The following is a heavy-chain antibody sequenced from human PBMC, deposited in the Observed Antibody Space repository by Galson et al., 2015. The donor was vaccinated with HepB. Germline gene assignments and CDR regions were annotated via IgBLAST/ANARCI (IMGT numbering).Heavy chain of an antibody. CDR1: GFTFSSYW. CDR3: AKGSDMYNWNYGGVGC. D-gene: IGHD1-7*01. J-gene: IGHJ4*02. Sequence: SLRLSCAASGFTFSSYWMHWVRQAPGKGLVWVSRINSDGSSTSYADSVKGRFTISRENSKHTLYLQMSSLRAEDTAVYYCAKGSDMYNWNYGGVGCWGQGILVTVSS. CDR2: INSDGSST. V-gene: IGHV3-74*01.